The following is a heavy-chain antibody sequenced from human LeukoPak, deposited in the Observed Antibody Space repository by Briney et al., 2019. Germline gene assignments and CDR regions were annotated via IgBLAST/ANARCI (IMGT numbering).Heavy chain of an antibody. CDR1: GFTFSNYN. CDR2: ISSTSSYI. CDR3: ASCETYYDILTGYCYYFDY. V-gene: IGHV3-21*01. Sequence: GGSLRLSCAASGFTFSNYNMNWVRQAPGKGLEWVSSISSTSSYIYYADSVKGRFTISRDNAKNSLYLQMNSLRVADTAVYYCASCETYYDILTGYCYYFDYWGQGTLVTVSS. D-gene: IGHD3-9*01. J-gene: IGHJ4*02.